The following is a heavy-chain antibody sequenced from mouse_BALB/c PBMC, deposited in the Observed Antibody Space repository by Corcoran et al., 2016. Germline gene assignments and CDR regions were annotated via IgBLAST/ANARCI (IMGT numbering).Heavy chain of an antibody. CDR2: INPNNGGT. CDR3: SRDADWYVDV. Sequence: EVQLQQSGPELVKPGASVKMSCKASGYTFTDYYKKWVKQSHGKSREWIGEINPNNGGTSYNQTFKGKATLTVDKSSSTAYIQPNSLTSEDSAVDYFSRDADWYVDVWGAGTIVTVSS. J-gene: IGHJ1*01. V-gene: IGHV1-26*01. CDR1: GYTFTDYY.